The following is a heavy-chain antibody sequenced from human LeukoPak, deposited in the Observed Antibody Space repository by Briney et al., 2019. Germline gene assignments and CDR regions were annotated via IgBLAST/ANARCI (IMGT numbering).Heavy chain of an antibody. CDR2: ISSSSSYI. Sequence: GGSLRLSCAASGFTFSSFAMSWVRQAPGKGLEWVSSISSSSSYIYYADSVKGRFTISRDNAKNSLYLQMNSLRAEDTAVYYCAKVGVVYDSSGFYPDYWGQGTLVSVSS. D-gene: IGHD3-22*01. V-gene: IGHV3-21*01. CDR1: GFTFSSFA. J-gene: IGHJ4*02. CDR3: AKVGVVYDSSGFYPDY.